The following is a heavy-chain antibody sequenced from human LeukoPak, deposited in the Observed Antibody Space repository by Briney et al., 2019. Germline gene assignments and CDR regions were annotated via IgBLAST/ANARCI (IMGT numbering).Heavy chain of an antibody. D-gene: IGHD1-7*01. CDR2: SNSDGSST. CDR1: GFTFSSYW. J-gene: IGHJ3*02. V-gene: IGHV3-74*01. Sequence: GGSLRLSCAASGFTFSSYWMHWVRQAPGKGLVWVSRSNSDGSSTAYADSVKGRFTISRDNAKNTLYLQMNSLRAEDTAVYYCARTTPMNYVGEAFDIWGQGTMVTVSS. CDR3: ARTTPMNYVGEAFDI.